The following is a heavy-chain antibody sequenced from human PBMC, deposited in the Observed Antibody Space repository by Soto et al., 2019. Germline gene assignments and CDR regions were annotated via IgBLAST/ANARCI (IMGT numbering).Heavy chain of an antibody. CDR2: IWYDGSNK. Sequence: QVQLVESGGGVVQPGRSLRLSCAASGFTFSSYGRHWVRQAPGKGLEWAAVIWYDGSNKYYADSVKGRFTISRDNSKNTLYLQMNSLRAEDTAVYYCAKGELELPSYGMDVWGQGTTVTVSS. J-gene: IGHJ6*02. V-gene: IGHV3-33*06. CDR1: GFTFSSYG. CDR3: AKGELELPSYGMDV. D-gene: IGHD1-7*01.